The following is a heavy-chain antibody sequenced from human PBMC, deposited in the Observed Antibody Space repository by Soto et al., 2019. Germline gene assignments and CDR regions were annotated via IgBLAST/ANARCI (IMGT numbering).Heavy chain of an antibody. D-gene: IGHD5-18*01. Sequence: QVELVQSGAAVGTPGSSVKVSCKASGGTFNSYAISWVRQAPGQGLEWMGGITPIFGPAMYAQNFQGRVTMTADESTGTAYMELSSLRSEDTAVYYCARSSVEIDTIFHFDDWGQGTLVTVSS. J-gene: IGHJ4*02. V-gene: IGHV1-69*01. CDR3: ARSSVEIDTIFHFDD. CDR1: GGTFNSYA. CDR2: ITPIFGPA.